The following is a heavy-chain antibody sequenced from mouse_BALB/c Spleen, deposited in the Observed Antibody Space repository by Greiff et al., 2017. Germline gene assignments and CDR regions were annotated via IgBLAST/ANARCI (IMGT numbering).Heavy chain of an antibody. J-gene: IGHJ3*01. CDR2: ISSGSSTI. V-gene: IGHV5-17*02. D-gene: IGHD2-12*01. Sequence: EVQLVESGGGLVQPGGSRKLSCAASGFTFSSFGMHWVRQAPEKGLEWVAYISSGSSTIYYADTVKGRFTISRDNPKNTLFLQMTSLRSEDTAMYYCASLTPGGFAYWGQGTLVTVSA. CDR3: ASLTPGGFAY. CDR1: GFTFSSFG.